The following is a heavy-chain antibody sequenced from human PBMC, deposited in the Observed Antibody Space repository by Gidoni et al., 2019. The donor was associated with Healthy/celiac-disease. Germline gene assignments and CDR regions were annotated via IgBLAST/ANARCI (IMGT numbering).Heavy chain of an antibody. D-gene: IGHD2-2*01. CDR2: ISYDGSNK. V-gene: IGHV3-30*18. Sequence: QVQLVESGGGVVQPGRSLRLSCAASGFTFSSYGMPWVRQAPGKGLEWVAVISYDGSNKYYADSVKGRFTISRDNSKNTLYLQMNSLRAEDTAVYYCAKGGKGYCSSTSCLNYWGQGTLVTVSS. J-gene: IGHJ4*02. CDR3: AKGGKGYCSSTSCLNY. CDR1: GFTFSSYG.